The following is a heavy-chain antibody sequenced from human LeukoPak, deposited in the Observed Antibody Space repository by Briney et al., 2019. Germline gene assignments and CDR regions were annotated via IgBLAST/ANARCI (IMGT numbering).Heavy chain of an antibody. D-gene: IGHD3-22*01. CDR1: GFTFSSYA. V-gene: IGHV3-30*14. J-gene: IGHJ3*02. CDR3: AVGISYDRAFDI. Sequence: GRSLRLSCAASGFTFSSYAMHWVRQAPGKGLEWVAVISYDGSNKYYADSVKGRFTISRDNSKNTLYLQMNSLRAEDTAVYYCAVGISYDRAFDIWGQGTMVTVSS. CDR2: ISYDGSNK.